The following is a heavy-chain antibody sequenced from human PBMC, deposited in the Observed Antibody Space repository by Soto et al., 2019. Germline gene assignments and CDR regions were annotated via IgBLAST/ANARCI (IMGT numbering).Heavy chain of an antibody. V-gene: IGHV4-31*03. CDR1: GGSISSGGYY. J-gene: IGHJ4*02. D-gene: IGHD6-13*01. Sequence: QVQLQESGPGLVKPSQILSLTCTVSGGSISSGGYYWSWIRQHPGKGLEWIGYIYYSGSTYYNPSLKTRVSISVDSSKNQFSLKLSSVTAADTAVYYCARWAEGAAAHFDYWGQGTLVTVSS. CDR3: ARWAEGAAAHFDY. CDR2: IYYSGST.